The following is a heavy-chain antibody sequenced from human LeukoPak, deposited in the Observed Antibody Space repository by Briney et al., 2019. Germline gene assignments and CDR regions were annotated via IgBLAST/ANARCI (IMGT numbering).Heavy chain of an antibody. J-gene: IGHJ4*02. D-gene: IGHD3-3*01. CDR1: GYTFTDYY. Sequence: GASVTVSCKASGYTFTDYYMHWVRQAPGQGLEWMGWINPNSGGTNYAQKFQGRVTMTRATSISTAYMELSRLRSDDTAVYYCARDAYRITIFGVVTAPPSYWGQGTPVTVSS. V-gene: IGHV1-2*02. CDR3: ARDAYRITIFGVVTAPPSY. CDR2: INPNSGGT.